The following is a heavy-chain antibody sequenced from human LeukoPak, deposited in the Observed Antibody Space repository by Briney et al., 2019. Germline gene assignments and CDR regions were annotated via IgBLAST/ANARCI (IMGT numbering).Heavy chain of an antibody. CDR2: ISLANGNA. CDR3: GRVPYVRLYQLDY. J-gene: IGHJ4*02. V-gene: IGHV1-18*01. CDR1: GYTFANYG. D-gene: IGHD2-2*01. Sequence: GASVKVSCKASGYTFANYGINWVRQAPGQGLEWMGWISLANGNAGYAQRVQGRVTLTTDTSTSTAYMELRSLRSDDTAVYYCGRVPYVRLYQLDYWGQGTLVSISS.